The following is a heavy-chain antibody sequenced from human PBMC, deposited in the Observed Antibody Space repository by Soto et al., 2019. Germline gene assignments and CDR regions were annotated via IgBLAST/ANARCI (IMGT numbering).Heavy chain of an antibody. CDR3: ARGGLTGTTRPYFDY. CDR1: GFSFSGYW. Sequence: EVQLVESGGGLVQPGGSLRLSCVDSGFSFSGYWMHWVRQAPGKGLVWVSRINSDGSSTSYADSVKGRFIISRDNAKNTLYLQINSLRTEDTAVYYCARGGLTGTTRPYFDYWGQGTLVTVSS. J-gene: IGHJ4*02. V-gene: IGHV3-74*01. CDR2: INSDGSST. D-gene: IGHD1-7*01.